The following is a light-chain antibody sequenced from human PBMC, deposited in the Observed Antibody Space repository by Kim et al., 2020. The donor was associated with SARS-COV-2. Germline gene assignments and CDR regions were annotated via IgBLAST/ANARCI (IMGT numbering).Light chain of an antibody. V-gene: IGLV3-21*01. J-gene: IGLJ2*01. CDR3: QVWDSSSDHPV. CDR1: NIGSKS. CDR2: YDS. Sequence: APGKTARITCGVNNIGSKSVHWYQQKPGQAPVLVIYYDSDRPSGIPERFSGSKSGNTATLTIRRVEAGDEADYYCQVWDSSSDHPVFGGGTQLTVL.